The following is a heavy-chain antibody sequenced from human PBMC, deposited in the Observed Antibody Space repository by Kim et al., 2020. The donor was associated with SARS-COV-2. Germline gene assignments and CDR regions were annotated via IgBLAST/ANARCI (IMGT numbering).Heavy chain of an antibody. J-gene: IGHJ6*02. CDR1: GVTFSDHA. CDR3: AKGSGRYGMDV. V-gene: IGHV3-23*01. D-gene: IGHD6-19*01. Sequence: GGSLRLSCAASGVTFSDHAMTWVRQAPGKGLEWVSGITGSGDSTNFADSVKGRFTISRDNSKNTLYLQMNSLRAEDTAIYYCAKGSGRYGMDVWGQGTT. CDR2: ITGSGDST.